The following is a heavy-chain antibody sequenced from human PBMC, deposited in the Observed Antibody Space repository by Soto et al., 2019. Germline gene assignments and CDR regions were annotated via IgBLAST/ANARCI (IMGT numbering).Heavy chain of an antibody. Sequence: PGGSLRLSCAASGFTFSSYSMNWVRQAPGKGLEWVSSISSSSSYIYYADSVKGRFTISRDNAKNSLYLQMNSLRAEDTAVYYCARGSPVVFYAFDIWGQGTMVTV. D-gene: IGHD2-21*01. CDR3: ARGSPVVFYAFDI. CDR2: ISSSSSYI. V-gene: IGHV3-21*01. CDR1: GFTFSSYS. J-gene: IGHJ3*02.